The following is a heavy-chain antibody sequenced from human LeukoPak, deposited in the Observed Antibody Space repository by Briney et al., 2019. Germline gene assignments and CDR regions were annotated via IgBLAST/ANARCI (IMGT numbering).Heavy chain of an antibody. CDR3: ARGGGSSGYFYFDY. CDR1: GGSISSSSYY. Sequence: PSETLSLTCTVSGGSISSSSYYWGWIRQPPGKGLEWIGSIYYSGSTYYNPSLKSRVTISVDTSKNQFSLKLSSVTAADTAVYYCARGGGSSGYFYFDYWGQGTLVTVSS. CDR2: IYYSGST. J-gene: IGHJ4*02. V-gene: IGHV4-39*01. D-gene: IGHD3-22*01.